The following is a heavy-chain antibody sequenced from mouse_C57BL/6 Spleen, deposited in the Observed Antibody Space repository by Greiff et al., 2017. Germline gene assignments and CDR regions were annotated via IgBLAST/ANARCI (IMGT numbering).Heavy chain of an antibody. V-gene: IGHV2-6*01. D-gene: IGHD2-1*01. J-gene: IGHJ4*01. Sequence: VKLVESGPGLVAPSQSLSITCTVSGFSLTSYGVDWVRQSPGKGLEWLGVIWGVGSTNYNSALKSRLSISKDNSKSQVFLQMNSLQTDDTAMYYCARKLPYYAMDYWGQGTSVTVSS. CDR3: ARKLPYYAMDY. CDR1: GFSLTSYG. CDR2: IWGVGST.